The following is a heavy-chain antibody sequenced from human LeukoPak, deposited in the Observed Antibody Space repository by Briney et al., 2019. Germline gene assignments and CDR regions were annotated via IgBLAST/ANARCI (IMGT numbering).Heavy chain of an antibody. V-gene: IGHV4-34*01. Sequence: PSETLSLTCAVYGGSFSGYYWSWIRQPPGKGLEWIGEINHSGSTNYNPSLKSRVTISVDTSKNQFSLKLSSVTAADTAVFYCARASSSWYSHLGYWGQGTLVTVSS. D-gene: IGHD6-13*01. CDR1: GGSFSGYY. J-gene: IGHJ4*02. CDR3: ARASSSWYSHLGY. CDR2: INHSGST.